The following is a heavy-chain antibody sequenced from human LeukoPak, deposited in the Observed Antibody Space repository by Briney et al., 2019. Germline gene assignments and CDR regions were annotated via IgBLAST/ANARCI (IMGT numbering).Heavy chain of an antibody. CDR3: ATQAYSDFVY. V-gene: IGHV3-7*01. D-gene: IGHD4-11*01. CDR2: ISGDGSFT. J-gene: IGHJ4*02. CDR1: GLTLRNYW. Sequence: GGSLRLSCAASGLTLRNYWMAWVRQSPGKGLERVASISGDGSFTDYVASVRGRFTVSRDNADNSMYLQMNSLTAEDTAVYCCATQAYSDFVYWGRGILVSVSS.